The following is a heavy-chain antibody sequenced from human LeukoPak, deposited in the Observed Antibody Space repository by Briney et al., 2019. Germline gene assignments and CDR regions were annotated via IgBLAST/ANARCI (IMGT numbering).Heavy chain of an antibody. J-gene: IGHJ4*02. V-gene: IGHV4-39*01. CDR3: ARLNGMTGIAAAGRRYYFDY. Sequence: PSETLSLTCSVSGGSISSSSYFWGWIRQPPGKGLEWIGSIYYSGSTYYNPSLKSRVTISVDTSKNQFSLKLSSVTAADTAVYYCARLNGMTGIAAAGRRYYFDYWGQGTLVTVSS. CDR1: GGSISSSSYF. CDR2: IYYSGST. D-gene: IGHD6-13*01.